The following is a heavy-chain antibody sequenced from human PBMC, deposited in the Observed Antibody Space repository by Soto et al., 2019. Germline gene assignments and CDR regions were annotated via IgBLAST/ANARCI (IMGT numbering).Heavy chain of an antibody. CDR2: INHSGSP. CDR3: ATANWSHHYFDP. J-gene: IGHJ5*02. CDR1: GGSFSGYY. Sequence: PSETLSLTCAVYGGSFSGYYWSWLRQPPGKGLEWIGEINHSGSPNYNPSLKSRVTIPVDTSKNQFPLKMTSVTAADTAVYYCATANWSHHYFDPWGQGTLVTVSS. D-gene: IGHD1-1*01. V-gene: IGHV4-34*01.